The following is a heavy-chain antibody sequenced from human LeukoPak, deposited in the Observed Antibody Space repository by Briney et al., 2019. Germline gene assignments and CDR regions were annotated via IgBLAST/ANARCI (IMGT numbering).Heavy chain of an antibody. Sequence: SGTLSLTCTVSGGSISSYYWSWIRQPPGKGLEWIGYIYYSGSTNYNPSLKSRVTISVDTSKNQFSLKLSSVTAADTAVYYCARAASGIAVAGNLGWFDPWGQGTLVTVSS. CDR3: ARAASGIAVAGNLGWFDP. CDR2: IYYSGST. V-gene: IGHV4-59*01. CDR1: GGSISSYY. D-gene: IGHD6-19*01. J-gene: IGHJ5*02.